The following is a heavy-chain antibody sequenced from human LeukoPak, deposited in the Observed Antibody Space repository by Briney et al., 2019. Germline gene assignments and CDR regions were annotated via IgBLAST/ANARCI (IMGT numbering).Heavy chain of an antibody. CDR1: RFAFSRSW. D-gene: IGHD4-23*01. V-gene: IGHV3-7*05. J-gene: IGHJ3*02. CDR2: IKQDGSEK. CDR3: ARDLITVGMTDAFDI. Sequence: PGGSLRLSCAASRFAFSRSWMSWVRQAPGKGLEWVANIKQDGSEKYYVDSVKGRFTISRDNAKNSLYLQMNSLRAEDTAVYYCARDLITVGMTDAFDIWGQGTMVTVSS.